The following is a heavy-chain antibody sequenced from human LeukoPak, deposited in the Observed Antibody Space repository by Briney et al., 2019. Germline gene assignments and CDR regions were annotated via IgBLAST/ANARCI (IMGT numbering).Heavy chain of an antibody. V-gene: IGHV3-30*18. CDR1: GFTFSSYG. Sequence: GGSLRLSCVASGFTFSSYGMHWVRHAPGKGLEGVAVISNDGSNKYYADSVKGRFTISREYSKNTLYLQMNSRRAEDTAVYYWAKGRGAFDIWGQGTMVTVSS. D-gene: IGHD3-10*01. CDR2: ISNDGSNK. J-gene: IGHJ3*02. CDR3: AKGRGAFDI.